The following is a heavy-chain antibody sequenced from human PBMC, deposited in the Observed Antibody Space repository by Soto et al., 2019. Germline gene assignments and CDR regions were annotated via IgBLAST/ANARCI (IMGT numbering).Heavy chain of an antibody. J-gene: IGHJ4*02. CDR3: ARHNYGSGSTYFDY. D-gene: IGHD3-10*01. V-gene: IGHV4-30-4*01. Sequence: SETLSLTCTVSGGSISSGDYYWSWIRQPPGKGLEWIGYIYYSGSTYYNPSLRSRVTISVDTSKNQFSLKLSSVTAADTAVYYCARHNYGSGSTYFDYWGQGTLVTVSS. CDR1: GGSISSGDYY. CDR2: IYYSGST.